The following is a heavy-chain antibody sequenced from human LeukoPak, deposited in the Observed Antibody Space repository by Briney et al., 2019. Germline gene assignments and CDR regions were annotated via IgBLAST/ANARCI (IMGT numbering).Heavy chain of an antibody. V-gene: IGHV3-11*01. CDR3: AVLHYYAMDV. Sequence: PGGSLRLSCAASGFTFSDYYMSWIRQAPGKGLEWVSYISSSGTTISYTDSVKGRFTISRDNAKNSLYLQMNSLRGEDAALYYCAVLHYYAMDVWGQGTTVTVSS. CDR1: GFTFSDYY. D-gene: IGHD2-8*01. CDR2: ISSSGTTI. J-gene: IGHJ6*02.